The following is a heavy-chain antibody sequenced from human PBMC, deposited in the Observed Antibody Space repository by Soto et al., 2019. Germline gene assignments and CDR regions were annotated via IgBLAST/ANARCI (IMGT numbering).Heavy chain of an antibody. J-gene: IGHJ2*01. V-gene: IGHV5-51*01. Sequence: EVQLVQSGAEVKKPGESLKISCKGSEYSVATYWIGWVRQMPGKGLEWMGVIYPGDSESRYSPSFEGQVTISADKTTSTAYLQWSSLKASDTAMYYCARHTSSWYFDLWGRGTLVTVSS. CDR3: ARHTSSWYFDL. CDR2: IYPGDSES. CDR1: EYSVATYW. D-gene: IGHD6-13*01.